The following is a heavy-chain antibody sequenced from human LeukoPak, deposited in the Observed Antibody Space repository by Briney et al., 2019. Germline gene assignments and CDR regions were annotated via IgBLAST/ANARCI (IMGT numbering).Heavy chain of an antibody. CDR2: IKQDGSEN. D-gene: IGHD6-19*01. CDR3: AGDPVFDYRSGFDR. J-gene: IGHJ5*02. CDR1: GFTFRNYW. V-gene: IGHV3-7*01. Sequence: PGGSLRLSCAASGFTFRNYWMSWVRQAPGKGLEWVANIKQDGSENYYVDSVKGRFTISRDNAKNSLYLQMNSLRAEDTAVYYCAGDPVFDYRSGFDRWGQGTLVTISS.